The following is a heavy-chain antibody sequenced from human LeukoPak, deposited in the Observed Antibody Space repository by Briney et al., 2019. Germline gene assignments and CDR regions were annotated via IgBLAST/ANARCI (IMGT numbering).Heavy chain of an antibody. CDR2: IYTGGST. V-gene: IGHV4-61*02. J-gene: IGHJ4*02. Sequence: SETLSLTCTVSGASISSGSYYWSWIRQAAGKGVEWIGRIYTGGSTNYNPSLKSRVTISVDTSKNQFSLKLSSVTAADTAVYYCARDKRGGSPYYFDYWGQGTLVTVSS. D-gene: IGHD2-15*01. CDR3: ARDKRGGSPYYFDY. CDR1: GASISSGSYY.